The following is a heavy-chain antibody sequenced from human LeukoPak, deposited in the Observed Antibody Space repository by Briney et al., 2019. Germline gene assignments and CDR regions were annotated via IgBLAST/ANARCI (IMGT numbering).Heavy chain of an antibody. Sequence: SETLSLTCTVSGVSISSGDYYWSWIRQPPGKGLEWVGYMYYSGSAYYSPSLKSRATISVDTSRNQFSLKLSSVTAADTAVYFCARPYYYDSRIDPWGQGTLVTVSS. D-gene: IGHD3-22*01. J-gene: IGHJ5*02. CDR3: ARPYYYDSRIDP. V-gene: IGHV4-30-4*01. CDR2: MYYSGSA. CDR1: GVSISSGDYY.